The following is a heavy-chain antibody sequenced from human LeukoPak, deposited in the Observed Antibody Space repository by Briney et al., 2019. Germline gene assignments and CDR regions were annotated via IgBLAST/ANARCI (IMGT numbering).Heavy chain of an antibody. CDR2: ISAYNGNT. CDR1: GYTFTSYG. J-gene: IGHJ4*02. CDR3: ARDTPYSSSGWYSY. Sequence: ASVKVSCKASGYTFTSYGISWVRQAPGQGLEWMGWISAYNGNTNYAQKLQGRVTMTTDTSTSTAYMELRSLRSDDTAVYYCARDTPYSSSGWYSYWGQGTLVIVSS. D-gene: IGHD6-13*01. V-gene: IGHV1-18*01.